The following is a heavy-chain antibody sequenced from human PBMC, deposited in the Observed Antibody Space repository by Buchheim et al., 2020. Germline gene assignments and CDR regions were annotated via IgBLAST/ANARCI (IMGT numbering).Heavy chain of an antibody. CDR2: INHSGSA. D-gene: IGHD6-13*01. CDR3: ARFQSGSWYAFFDY. V-gene: IGHV4-34*01. Sequence: QVQLQQWGAGLLKPSETLSLTCAVYGGSFTGYYWTWIRQPPGKGLEWIGEINHSGSANYNPSLKSRVTISLDTSRTQFSLKLSSVTAADTAVYYCARFQSGSWYAFFDYWAQGTL. CDR1: GGSFTGYY. J-gene: IGHJ4*02.